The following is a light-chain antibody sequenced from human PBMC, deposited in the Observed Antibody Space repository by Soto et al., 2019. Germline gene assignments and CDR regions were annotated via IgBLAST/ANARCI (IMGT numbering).Light chain of an antibody. V-gene: IGLV2-14*01. Sequence: QSALTQPASVSGSPGPSITISCTGTSSDVGGYNYVSWYQQHPGKAPKVMIYDVNNRPSGVSNRVSGSKSGNTASLTISGLQAEDEADYYCNSYTINSTLVFGGGTQLTV. CDR3: NSYTINSTLV. CDR1: SSDVGGYNY. CDR2: DVN. J-gene: IGLJ2*01.